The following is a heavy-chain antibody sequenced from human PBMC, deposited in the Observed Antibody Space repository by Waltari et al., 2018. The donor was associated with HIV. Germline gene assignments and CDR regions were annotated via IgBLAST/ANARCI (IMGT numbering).Heavy chain of an antibody. CDR2: IGTAGDT. CDR3: ARVRAGYCSGGKCYHYGMDV. Sequence: EVQLVESGGGLVQPGGSLRLSCAASGFTFSTFDMHWVRQATGKGLALVSSIGTAGDTYYSGSVKGLFTISRENAKNSLFLQMDSLRAEDTAVYYCARVRAGYCSGGKCYHYGMDVWGQGTTVTVSS. V-gene: IGHV3-13*01. D-gene: IGHD2-15*01. CDR1: GFTFSTFD. J-gene: IGHJ6*02.